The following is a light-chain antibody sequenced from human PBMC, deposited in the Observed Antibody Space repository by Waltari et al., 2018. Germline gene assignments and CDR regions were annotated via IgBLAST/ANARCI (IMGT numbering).Light chain of an antibody. V-gene: IGKV1-39*01. CDR3: QETYSSPPST. CDR2: SAS. CDR1: QSIGNY. Sequence: DIQVTQSPSSLSAAVGDRVSITCRASQSIGNYLNWYQQKPGKAPKLLIYSASSLQSGVPSRCSGSGSGTDFTLTITSLQPEDFAIYDCQETYSSPPSTFGQGTKVESK. J-gene: IGKJ1*01.